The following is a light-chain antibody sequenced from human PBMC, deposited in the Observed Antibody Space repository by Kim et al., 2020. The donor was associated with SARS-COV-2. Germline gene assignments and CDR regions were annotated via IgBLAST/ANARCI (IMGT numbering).Light chain of an antibody. CDR1: QRISTRY. Sequence: PAGRATLSCSASQRISTRYFAWYHQQPAHPARLLIYGASNRATAIPDSRSGSGSSTAFIIIISSLEHEDFSVYYCHQYDTSPPLTFGGGTRVEIK. V-gene: IGKV3-20*01. CDR2: GAS. CDR3: HQYDTSPPLT. J-gene: IGKJ4*01.